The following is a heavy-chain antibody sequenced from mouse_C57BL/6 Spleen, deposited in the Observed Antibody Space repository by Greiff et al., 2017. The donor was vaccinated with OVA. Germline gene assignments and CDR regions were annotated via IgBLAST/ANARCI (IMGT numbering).Heavy chain of an antibody. CDR2: ISYSGST. J-gene: IGHJ4*01. CDR1: GYSITSGYD. V-gene: IGHV3-1*01. D-gene: IGHD1-1*01. CDR3: ARSLLRYGAMDY. Sequence: EVKLQESGPGMVKPSQSLSLTCTVTGYSITSGYDWHWIRHFPGNKLEWMGYISYSGSTNYNPSLKSRISITHDTSKNHFFLKLNSVTTEDTATYYCARSLLRYGAMDYWGQGTSVTVSS.